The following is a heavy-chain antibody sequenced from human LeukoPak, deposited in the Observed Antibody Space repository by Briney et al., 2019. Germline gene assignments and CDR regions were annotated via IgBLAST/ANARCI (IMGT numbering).Heavy chain of an antibody. CDR2: ISGSGGST. Sequence: QTGGSLRLSCAAPGFIVSRNYMTWVRQAPGKGLEWVSAISGSGGSTYYADSVKGRFTISRDNSKNTLYLQMNSLRAEDTAVYYCAKDVGSGQWELDGAFDIWGQGTMVTVSS. V-gene: IGHV3-23*01. J-gene: IGHJ3*02. CDR1: GFIVSRNY. D-gene: IGHD1-26*01. CDR3: AKDVGSGQWELDGAFDI.